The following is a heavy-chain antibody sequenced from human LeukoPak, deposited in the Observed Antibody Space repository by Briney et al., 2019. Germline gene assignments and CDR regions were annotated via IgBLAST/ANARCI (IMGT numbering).Heavy chain of an antibody. V-gene: IGHV1-2*02. Sequence: ASVKDSCMASGYTFTGYYVHWVRQAPGQGLEWMGWINPHSGDTSYAQNFQGRVTMTRDTSISTVYMELSRLRSDDTAVYYCAREEGGFDGFYIWGQGRMVTVSS. D-gene: IGHD3-16*01. CDR3: AREEGGFDGFYI. CDR1: GYTFTGYY. J-gene: IGHJ3*02. CDR2: INPHSGDT.